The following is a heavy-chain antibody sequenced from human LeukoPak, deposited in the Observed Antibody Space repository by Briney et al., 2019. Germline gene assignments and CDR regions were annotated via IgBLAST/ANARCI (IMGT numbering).Heavy chain of an antibody. D-gene: IGHD3-22*01. CDR1: GYSFTSYW. V-gene: IGHV5-51*01. Sequence: GESLKISCKGSGYSFTSYWIGWVRQMPGKGLEWMGIIYPGDSDTRYSPSFQGQVTISADKSISTAYLQWSSLKASDTAMYYCARVTSPDYYDSSPRGRPFDYWGQGTLVTVSS. J-gene: IGHJ4*02. CDR2: IYPGDSDT. CDR3: ARVTSPDYYDSSPRGRPFDY.